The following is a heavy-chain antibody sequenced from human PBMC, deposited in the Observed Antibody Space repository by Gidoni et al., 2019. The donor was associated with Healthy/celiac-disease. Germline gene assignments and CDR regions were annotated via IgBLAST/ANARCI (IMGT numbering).Heavy chain of an antibody. CDR2: ISSSGSTI. Sequence: EVQLVESGGGLVQPGGSLRLSCAASGFTFSSYEMNWVRQAPGKGLEWVSYISSSGSTIYYADSVKGRFTISRDNAKNSLYLQMNSLRAEDTAVYYCAREPYCGGDCYSGNDYWGQGTLVTVSS. V-gene: IGHV3-48*03. J-gene: IGHJ4*02. CDR1: GFTFSSYE. D-gene: IGHD2-21*02. CDR3: AREPYCGGDCYSGNDY.